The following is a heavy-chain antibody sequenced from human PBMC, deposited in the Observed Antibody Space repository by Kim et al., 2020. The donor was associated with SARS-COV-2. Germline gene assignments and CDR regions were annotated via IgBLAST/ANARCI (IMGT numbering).Heavy chain of an antibody. J-gene: IGHJ5*02. Sequence: YADSLKGRFTISRDNAKNTLYLQMNSLRAEDTAVYYCAREKIRTANWFDPWGQGTLVTVSS. V-gene: IGHV3-74*01. D-gene: IGHD1-1*01. CDR3: AREKIRTANWFDP.